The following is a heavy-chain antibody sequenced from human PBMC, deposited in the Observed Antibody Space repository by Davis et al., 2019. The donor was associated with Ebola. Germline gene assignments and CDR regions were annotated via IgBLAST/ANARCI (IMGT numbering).Heavy chain of an antibody. V-gene: IGHV1-18*01. CDR2: ISVYNGNT. CDR1: GYTFKNYA. CDR3: AISYDYEGSGNPFDY. D-gene: IGHD3-22*01. J-gene: IGHJ4*02. Sequence: ASVKVSCKASGYTFKNYAISWVRQAPGQGLQWMGWISVYNGNTNYAQILQGRVTLTTDTSTGTAYMELRSLRSDDTAVYYCAISYDYEGSGNPFDYWGQGTLVTVSS.